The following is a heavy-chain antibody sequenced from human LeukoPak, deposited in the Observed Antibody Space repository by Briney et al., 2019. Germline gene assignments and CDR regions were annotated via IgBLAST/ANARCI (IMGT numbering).Heavy chain of an antibody. CDR1: GYTFSSHA. J-gene: IGHJ4*02. CDR2: ISFDGSNK. CDR3: ASVGGYDPLFDY. Sequence: PGVSLRLSCAASGYTFSSHAMHWVRQAPGKGLEWVAVISFDGSNKYYADSVKGRFTISRDNSKNTLYLQMNSLRTEDTAVYYCASVGGYDPLFDYWGQGTLVTVSS. D-gene: IGHD5-12*01. V-gene: IGHV3-30-3*01.